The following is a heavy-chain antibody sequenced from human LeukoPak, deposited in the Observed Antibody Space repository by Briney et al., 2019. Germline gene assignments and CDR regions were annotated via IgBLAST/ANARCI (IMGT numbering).Heavy chain of an antibody. CDR1: GDSISTSSFY. Sequence: SEILSLTCTVSGDSISTSSFYWAWIRQPPGKGLEWIGSIYYSGNTYYNPSLKSRVNISVDTSKNQFSLTLTTVTAADTAVYYCARHGYIYGGVVDYWGEGTVVTVSS. CDR3: ARHGYIYGGVVDY. D-gene: IGHD3-16*01. V-gene: IGHV4-39*01. J-gene: IGHJ4*02. CDR2: IYYSGNT.